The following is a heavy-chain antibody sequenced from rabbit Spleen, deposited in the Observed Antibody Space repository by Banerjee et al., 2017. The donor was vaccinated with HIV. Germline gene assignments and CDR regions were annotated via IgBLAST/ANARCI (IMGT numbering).Heavy chain of an antibody. J-gene: IGHJ4*01. V-gene: IGHV1S40*01. CDR1: GFTISSSYW. D-gene: IGHD1-1*01. CDR2: IDDVDGST. Sequence: QSLEESGGDLVKPGASLTLTCKASGFTISSSYWICWVRQAPGKGLEWIACIDDVDGSTYYASWAKGRFSSSKTSSTTVTLQMTSLTAADTAIYFCARDLDGVIGWNFGWWGQGTLVTVS. CDR3: ARDLDGVIGWNFGW.